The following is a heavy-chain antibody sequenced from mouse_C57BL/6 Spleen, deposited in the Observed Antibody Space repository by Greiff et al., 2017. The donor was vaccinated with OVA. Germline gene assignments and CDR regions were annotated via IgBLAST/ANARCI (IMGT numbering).Heavy chain of an antibody. D-gene: IGHD1-3*01. J-gene: IGHJ2*01. Sequence: QVQLQQSGPELVKPGASVKISCKASGYAFSSSWMNWVKQRPGKGLEWIGRIYPGDGDTNYNGKFKGKATLTADKSSSTAYMQLSSLTSEDSAVYFCAREEGTNHYFDYWGQGTTLTVSS. CDR3: AREEGTNHYFDY. CDR2: IYPGDGDT. V-gene: IGHV1-82*01. CDR1: GYAFSSSW.